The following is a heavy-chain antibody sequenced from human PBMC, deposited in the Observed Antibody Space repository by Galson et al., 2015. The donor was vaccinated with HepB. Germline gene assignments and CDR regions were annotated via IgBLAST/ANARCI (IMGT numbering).Heavy chain of an antibody. CDR3: TTHKSYYYGSGSYGEVEY. CDR1: GFSFNNVW. Sequence: SLRLSCAASGFSFNNVWMSWVRQAPGKGLEWVGRIKTKFEGGTTDYAVPVKGRFTISRDDSKKTLFLQMSSLKTEDTAVYYCTTHKSYYYGSGSYGEVEYWGQGTL. V-gene: IGHV3-15*01. CDR2: IKTKFEGGTT. J-gene: IGHJ4*02. D-gene: IGHD3-10*01.